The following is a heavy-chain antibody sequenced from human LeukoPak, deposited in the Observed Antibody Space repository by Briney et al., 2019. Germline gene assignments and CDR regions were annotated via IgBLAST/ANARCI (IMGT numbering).Heavy chain of an antibody. CDR3: ARDAPLLWFGELSPSPYYYYGMDV. Sequence: GAAVKVSCRACGYTLTSYGSSGVRQAPGQGREWMGWISAYNGNTNYAQKLQGRVTMTTDTSPSTAYIELRSLRYDDTAVYYCARDAPLLWFGELSPSPYYYYGMDVWGKGTTVTVSS. CDR2: ISAYNGNT. D-gene: IGHD3-10*01. J-gene: IGHJ6*04. V-gene: IGHV1-18*04. CDR1: GYTLTSYG.